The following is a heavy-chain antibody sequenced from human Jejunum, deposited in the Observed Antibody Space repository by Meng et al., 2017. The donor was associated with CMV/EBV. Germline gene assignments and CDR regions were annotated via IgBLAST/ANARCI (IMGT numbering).Heavy chain of an antibody. Sequence: QLVGSGGGLVKPGGSLRLSCAAFGFTFSSYTMNWVRQAPGKGLEWVAFIRHDGSNEYYVESVRGRFTISRDNSKNTVYLEMNSLRSEDTAVYYCAKDKGVRTFDYWGQGTLVTVSS. J-gene: IGHJ4*02. D-gene: IGHD1-1*01. CDR3: AKDKGVRTFDY. CDR2: IRHDGSNE. V-gene: IGHV3-30*02. CDR1: GFTFSSYT.